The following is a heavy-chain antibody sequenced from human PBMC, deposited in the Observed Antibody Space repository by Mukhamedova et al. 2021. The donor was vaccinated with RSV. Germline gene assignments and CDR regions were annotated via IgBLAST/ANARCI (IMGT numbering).Heavy chain of an antibody. CDR3: ARSYSSGWYFFDY. CDR2: ISSSSTFI. J-gene: IGHJ4*02. V-gene: IGHV3-21*06. D-gene: IGHD6-19*01. Sequence: PGKRPEWVASISSSSTFIYHPDSVKGRFTISRDHAKNSLFLQMNNLRAEDTAVYYCARSYSSGWYFFDYWGLGTLVTVSS.